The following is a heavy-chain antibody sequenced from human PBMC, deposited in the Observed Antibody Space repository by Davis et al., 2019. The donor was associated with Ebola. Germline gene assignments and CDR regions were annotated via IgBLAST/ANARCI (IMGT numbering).Heavy chain of an antibody. CDR1: GGSFSGYY. J-gene: IGHJ4*02. D-gene: IGHD3-9*01. CDR3: ARSDDILTGYYGY. V-gene: IGHV4-34*01. CDR2: INHSGST. Sequence: MPSETLSLTCAVCGGSFSGYYWSWIRQPPGKGLEWIGEINHSGSTNYNPSLKSRVTISVDTSKNQFSLKLSSVTAADTAVYYCARSDDILTGYYGYWGQGTLVTVSS.